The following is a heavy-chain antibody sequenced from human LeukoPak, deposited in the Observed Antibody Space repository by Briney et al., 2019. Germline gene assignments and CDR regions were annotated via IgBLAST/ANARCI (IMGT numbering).Heavy chain of an antibody. Sequence: ASVKVSCKASGYTFTSYYMHWVRQAPGQELEWMGIINPSGGSTSYAQKFQGRVTMTRDTSTSTVYMELSSLRSEDTAVYYCAKEGYCSSTSCYGGAFDIWGQGTMVTVSS. CDR2: INPSGGST. V-gene: IGHV1-46*01. CDR3: AKEGYCSSTSCYGGAFDI. D-gene: IGHD2-2*01. J-gene: IGHJ3*02. CDR1: GYTFTSYY.